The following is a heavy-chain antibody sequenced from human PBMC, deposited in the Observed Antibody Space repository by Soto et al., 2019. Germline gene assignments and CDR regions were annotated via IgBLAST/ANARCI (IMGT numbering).Heavy chain of an antibody. CDR3: ARDRRRVAGPSFHYYYGMDV. V-gene: IGHV3-33*01. Sequence: QVQLVESGGGVVQPGRSLRLSCAASGFTFSSYGMHWVRQAPGKGLEWVAVIWYDGSNKYYADSVKGRFTISRDNSKNTLYLQMNSLRDEDTAVYYCARDRRRVAGPSFHYYYGMDVWDQGTTVTVSS. CDR2: IWYDGSNK. D-gene: IGHD6-19*01. CDR1: GFTFSSYG. J-gene: IGHJ6*02.